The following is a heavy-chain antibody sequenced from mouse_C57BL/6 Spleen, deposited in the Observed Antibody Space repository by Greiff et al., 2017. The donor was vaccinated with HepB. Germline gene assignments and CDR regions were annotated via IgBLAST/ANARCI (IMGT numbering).Heavy chain of an antibody. CDR2: IYPRSGNT. CDR1: GYTFTSYG. Sequence: LQESGAELARPGASVKLSCKASGYTFTSYGISWVKQRTGQGLEWIGEIYPRSGNTYYNEKFKGKATLTADKSSSTAYMELRSLTSEDSAVYFCARYDYGGYFDVWGTGTTVTVSS. CDR3: ARYDYGGYFDV. D-gene: IGHD2-4*01. V-gene: IGHV1-81*01. J-gene: IGHJ1*03.